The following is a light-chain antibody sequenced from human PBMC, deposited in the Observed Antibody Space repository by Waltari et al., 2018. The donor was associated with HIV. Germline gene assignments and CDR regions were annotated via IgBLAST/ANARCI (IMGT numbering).Light chain of an antibody. V-gene: IGLV3-1*01. CDR2: QDS. J-gene: IGLJ3*02. CDR1: KLGDKY. Sequence: SYELTQPHSLSVSPGQTASITCSGDKLGDKYACWYQQKPGQSLVLVIYQDSKRPSGIPERFSGSNFGNTATLTISGTQAMDEADYYCQAWDRSLWVFGGGTKLTVL. CDR3: QAWDRSLWV.